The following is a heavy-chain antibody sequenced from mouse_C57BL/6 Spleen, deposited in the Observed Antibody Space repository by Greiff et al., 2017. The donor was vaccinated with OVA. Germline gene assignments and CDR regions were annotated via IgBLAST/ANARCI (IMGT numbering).Heavy chain of an antibody. J-gene: IGHJ4*01. D-gene: IGHD1-1*01. CDR1: GFNIKNTY. CDR3: ARDYYGSSSLAMDY. V-gene: IGHV14-3*01. Sequence: VHVKQSVAELVRPGASVKLSCTASGFNIKNTYMHWVKQRPEQGLEWIGRIDPANGNTKYAPKFQGKATITADTSSNTAYLQLSSLTSEDTAIYYCARDYYGSSSLAMDYWGQGTSVTVSS. CDR2: IDPANGNT.